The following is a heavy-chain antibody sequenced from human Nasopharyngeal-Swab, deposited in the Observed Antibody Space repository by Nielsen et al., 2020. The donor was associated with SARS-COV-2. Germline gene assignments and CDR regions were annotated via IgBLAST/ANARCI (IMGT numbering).Heavy chain of an antibody. J-gene: IGHJ6*03. V-gene: IGHV3-23*01. CDR1: GFTFSSYA. Sequence: GESLKISCAASGFTFSSYAMSWVRQDPGKGLEWVSAISGSGGRTYYADSVKGRFTISRDNSKNTLYLQMNSLRAEDTAVYYCAKSSHYGSEYYYYYYMDVWGKGTTVTVSS. CDR2: ISGSGGRT. D-gene: IGHD3-10*01. CDR3: AKSSHYGSEYYYYYYMDV.